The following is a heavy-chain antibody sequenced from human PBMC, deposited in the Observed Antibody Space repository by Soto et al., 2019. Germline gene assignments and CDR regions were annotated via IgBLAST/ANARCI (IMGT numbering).Heavy chain of an antibody. J-gene: IGHJ4*02. CDR3: ARDRPYSSSWYGDY. CDR1: GCTFSSYA. D-gene: IGHD6-13*01. V-gene: IGHV1-69*13. CDR2: IIPIFGTA. Sequence: ASVKVSCKASGCTFSSYAISWVRQAPGQGLEWMGGIIPIFGTANYAQKFQGRVTITADESTSTAYMELSSLRSEDTAVYYCARDRPYSSSWYGDYWGQGTLVTVSS.